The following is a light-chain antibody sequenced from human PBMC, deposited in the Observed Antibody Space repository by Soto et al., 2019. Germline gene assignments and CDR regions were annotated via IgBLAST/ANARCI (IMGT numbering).Light chain of an antibody. CDR2: DNN. CDR3: ATWDSSLSAVV. Sequence: QSVLTQPPSASAAPGQKVTVSCSGSTSNIGNNYASWYQKFPGTAPHLLIYDNNTRPSGIPGLFCGSKSGTSATLGITGLEAGDEADYYCATWDSSLSAVVFGGGTKLTVL. V-gene: IGLV1-51*01. CDR1: TSNIGNNY. J-gene: IGLJ2*01.